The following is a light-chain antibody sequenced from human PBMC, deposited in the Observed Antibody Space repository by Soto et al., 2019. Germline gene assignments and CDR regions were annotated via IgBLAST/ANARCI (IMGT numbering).Light chain of an antibody. V-gene: IGKV1-9*01. CDR1: QGISSY. CDR3: QQHYSYPVT. Sequence: IPLTQSPSSLSASVGDRVTITCRASQGISSYLAWYQHKPGKAPKLLIDATSTLQSGVPSRFSGSGSGTDFTLTISSLQPEDFATYHCQQHYSYPVTFGQGTRLEIK. CDR2: ATS. J-gene: IGKJ5*01.